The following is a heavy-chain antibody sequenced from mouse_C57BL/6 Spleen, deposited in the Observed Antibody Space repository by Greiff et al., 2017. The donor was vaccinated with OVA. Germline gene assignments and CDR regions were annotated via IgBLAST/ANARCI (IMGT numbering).Heavy chain of an antibody. D-gene: IGHD1-1*01. CDR1: GYTFTSYG. J-gene: IGHJ2*01. V-gene: IGHV1-81*01. Sequence: VQRVESGAELARPGASVKLSCKASGYTFTSYGISWVKQRTGQGLEWIGEIYPRSGNTYYNEKFKGKATLTADKSSSTAYMELRSLTSEDSAVYFCARRGITTVAFDYWGQGTTLTVSS. CDR3: ARRGITTVAFDY. CDR2: IYPRSGNT.